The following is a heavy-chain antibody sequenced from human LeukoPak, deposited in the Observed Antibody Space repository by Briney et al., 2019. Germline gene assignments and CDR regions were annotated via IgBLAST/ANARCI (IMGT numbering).Heavy chain of an antibody. V-gene: IGHV3-23*01. CDR2: ISGSGGST. Sequence: GGSLRLSRAASGFTFSSYAMSWVRQAPGKGLEWVSAISGSGGSTYYADSVKGRFTISRDNSKNTLYLQMNSLRAEDTAVYYCAKEKYSSSWYPWFDPWGQGTLVTVSS. J-gene: IGHJ5*02. D-gene: IGHD6-13*01. CDR3: AKEKYSSSWYPWFDP. CDR1: GFTFSSYA.